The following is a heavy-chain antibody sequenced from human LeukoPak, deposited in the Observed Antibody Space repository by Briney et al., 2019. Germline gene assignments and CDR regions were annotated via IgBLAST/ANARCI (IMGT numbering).Heavy chain of an antibody. V-gene: IGHV4-59*02. D-gene: IGHD3-22*01. CDR3: ARGSSGQIYYFDY. CDR1: GGSVSSYY. J-gene: IGHJ4*02. CDR2: IYNSENT. Sequence: SETLSLTCTVSGGSVSSYYWSWIRQPPGKGLEWIGYIYNSENTKYNSSLKSRVTMSVDTSKNQCSLKLSSVTAADTAVYYCARGSSGQIYYFDYWGQGTLVTVSS.